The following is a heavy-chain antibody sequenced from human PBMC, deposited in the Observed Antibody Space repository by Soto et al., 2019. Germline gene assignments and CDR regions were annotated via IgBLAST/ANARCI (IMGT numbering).Heavy chain of an antibody. CDR3: ARVMYSSVLGDYYGMDV. V-gene: IGHV3-13*01. Sequence: EVQLVESGGSLVQPGGSLRLSCAASGFTFSSYDMHWVRQATGKGLEWVSAIGTAGDTYYPGSVKGRFTISRENAKNSLYLQMNSLRAGDTAVYYCARVMYSSVLGDYYGMDVWGQGTTVTVSS. CDR2: IGTAGDT. J-gene: IGHJ6*02. D-gene: IGHD6-19*01. CDR1: GFTFSSYD.